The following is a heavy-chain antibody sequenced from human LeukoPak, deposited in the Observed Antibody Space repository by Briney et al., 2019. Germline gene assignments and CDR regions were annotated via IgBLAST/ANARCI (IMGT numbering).Heavy chain of an antibody. J-gene: IGHJ1*01. CDR1: GVSFSGYY. Sequence: SETLSLTCAVYGVSFSGYYWSWIRQPPGKGLEWIGEINHSGSTNYNPSLKSRVTISVDTSKNQFSLKLSSVTAADTAVYYCARCRNCSGGSCYRVSEYFQHWGQGPLVTVSS. CDR3: ARCRNCSGGSCYRVSEYFQH. D-gene: IGHD2-15*01. V-gene: IGHV4-34*01. CDR2: INHSGST.